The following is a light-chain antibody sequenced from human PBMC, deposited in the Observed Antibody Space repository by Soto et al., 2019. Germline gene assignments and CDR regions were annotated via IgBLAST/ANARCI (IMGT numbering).Light chain of an antibody. V-gene: IGKV3-20*01. CDR1: QSVSSSY. J-gene: IGKJ2*01. CDR3: QQYGSSPPYT. CDR2: GAL. Sequence: EIVLTQSPGTLSLSPGERATLSCRASQSVSSSYLAWYQQKPGQAPRLLIYGALNRATGIPDRFSARGSGTDFTITISRLEPEDFAMYYCQQYGSSPPYTFGQGTKLEIK.